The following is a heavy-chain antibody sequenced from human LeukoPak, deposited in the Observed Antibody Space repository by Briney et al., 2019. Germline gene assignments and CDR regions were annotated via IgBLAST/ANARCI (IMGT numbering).Heavy chain of an antibody. Sequence: GRSLRLSCAASGFTFSSYAMHWVRQAPGKGLEWVAVISYDGSNKYYADSVKGRFTISRDNSKNTLYLQMDSLRAEDMAVYYCAKGRLSSGWYEDYWGQGTLVTVSS. J-gene: IGHJ4*02. V-gene: IGHV3-30*04. CDR2: ISYDGSNK. D-gene: IGHD6-19*01. CDR3: AKGRLSSGWYEDY. CDR1: GFTFSSYA.